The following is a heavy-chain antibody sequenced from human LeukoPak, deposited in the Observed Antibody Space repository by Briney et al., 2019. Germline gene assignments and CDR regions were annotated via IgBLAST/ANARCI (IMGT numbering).Heavy chain of an antibody. CDR3: ARYRGGYCGGDCAYWLGYFDY. V-gene: IGHV3-53*01. J-gene: IGHJ4*02. D-gene: IGHD2-21*02. CDR1: GFTVSSKY. Sequence: AGGSLRLSCAASGFTVSSKYMNWVRQAPGKGLEWVSVIDSGGSTYYADSVKGRFTISRDNSKNTLYFQMNSLRAEDTAVYYCARYRGGYCGGDCAYWLGYFDYWGQGTLVTVSS. CDR2: IDSGGST.